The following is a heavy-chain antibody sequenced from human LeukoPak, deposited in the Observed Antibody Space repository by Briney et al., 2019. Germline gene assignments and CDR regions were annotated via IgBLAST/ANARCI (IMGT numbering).Heavy chain of an antibody. J-gene: IGHJ6*02. D-gene: IGHD2-15*01. Sequence: SETLSLTCTVSGGSISSGDYYWSWIRQPPGKGLEWIGYIYYSGSTYYNPSLKSRVTISVDTSKNQFSLKLSSVTAADTAVYYCAAGLVVAATYYYGMDVWGQGTTVTVSS. V-gene: IGHV4-30-4*08. CDR3: AAGLVVAATYYYGMDV. CDR1: GGSISSGDYY. CDR2: IYYSGST.